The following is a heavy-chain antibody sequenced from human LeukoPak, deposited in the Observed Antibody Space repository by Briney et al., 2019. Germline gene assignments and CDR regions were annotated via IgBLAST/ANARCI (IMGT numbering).Heavy chain of an antibody. Sequence: GGSLRLSCAASGFTFSSYAMSWVRQAPGKGLEWVSAISGSGGSTYYADSVKGRFTISRDNSKSTLYLQMNSLRAEDTAVYYCASAASSSWYYFDYWGQGTLVTVSS. J-gene: IGHJ4*02. V-gene: IGHV3-23*01. CDR2: ISGSGGST. D-gene: IGHD6-13*01. CDR1: GFTFSSYA. CDR3: ASAASSSWYYFDY.